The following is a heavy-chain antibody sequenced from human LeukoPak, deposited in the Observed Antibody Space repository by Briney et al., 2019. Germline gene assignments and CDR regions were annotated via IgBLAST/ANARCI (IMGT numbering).Heavy chain of an antibody. D-gene: IGHD2-2*01. CDR3: ARAEGYCSSTSCYVLDY. V-gene: IGHV3-11*04. Sequence: GGSLRLSCAASGFTFSDYYMSWIRQAPGKGLEWVSYISSSGSTIYYADSVKGRFTISRDNAKNSLYLQMNSLRAGDAAVYYCARAEGYCSSTSCYVLDYWGQGTLVTVSS. CDR2: ISSSGSTI. J-gene: IGHJ4*02. CDR1: GFTFSDYY.